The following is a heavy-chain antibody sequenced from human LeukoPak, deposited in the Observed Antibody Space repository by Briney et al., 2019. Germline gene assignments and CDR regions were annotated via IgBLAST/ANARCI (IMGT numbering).Heavy chain of an antibody. D-gene: IGHD3-3*01. CDR2: IKQDGSEK. J-gene: IGHJ4*02. Sequence: GGSLRLSCAASGFTFSSYWMSWVRQAPGKGPEWVANIKQDGSEKYYVDSVKGRFTISRDNAKNSLYLQMNSLRAEDTAVYYCARGDFWSGYYIVDWGQGTLVTVSS. CDR1: GFTFSSYW. CDR3: ARGDFWSGYYIVD. V-gene: IGHV3-7*01.